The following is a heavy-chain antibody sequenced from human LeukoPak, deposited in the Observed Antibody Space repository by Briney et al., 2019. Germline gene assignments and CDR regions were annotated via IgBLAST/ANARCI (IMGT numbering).Heavy chain of an antibody. CDR1: GGSISTYY. Sequence: SSETLSLTCTVSGGSISTYYWSWIRQPAGKDLEWIGHIYSSGSTNYNPSLKSRVTMSVDTSKNQLSLKLNSVTAADTAVYYCARAPYYYYGMDVWGQGTTVTVSS. V-gene: IGHV4-4*07. CDR3: ARAPYYYYGMDV. CDR2: IYSSGST. J-gene: IGHJ6*02.